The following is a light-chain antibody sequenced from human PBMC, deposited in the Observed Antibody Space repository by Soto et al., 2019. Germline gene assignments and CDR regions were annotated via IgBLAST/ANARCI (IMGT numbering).Light chain of an antibody. CDR2: GAS. Sequence: ERVLTQSPGTLSLSPGESATLSCRASQSVISTYLAWYQQKPGQAPRLLIHGASSRATGIPDRFSGSGSGTDFTLTISRLQPEDVAVYYCQYYGSPPLSFGGGTKVEIK. V-gene: IGKV3-20*01. CDR1: QSVISTY. J-gene: IGKJ4*01. CDR3: QYYGSPPLS.